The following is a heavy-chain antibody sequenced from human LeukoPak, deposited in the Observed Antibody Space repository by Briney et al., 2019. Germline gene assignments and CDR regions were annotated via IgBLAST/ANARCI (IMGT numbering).Heavy chain of an antibody. D-gene: IGHD5-18*01. V-gene: IGHV1-69*05. CDR3: ARASSKYSYGSGFDY. CDR1: GYTFTSYD. J-gene: IGHJ4*02. CDR2: IIPIFGTA. Sequence: ASVKVSCKASGYTFTSYDINWVRQAPGQGLEWMGGIIPIFGTANYAQKFQGRVTITTDESTSTAYMELSSLRSEDTAVYYCARASSKYSYGSGFDYWGQGTLVTVSS.